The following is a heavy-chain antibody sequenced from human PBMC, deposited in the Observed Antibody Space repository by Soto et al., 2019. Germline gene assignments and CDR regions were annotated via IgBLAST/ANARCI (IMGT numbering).Heavy chain of an antibody. D-gene: IGHD5-18*01. CDR1: GFAFSSYG. J-gene: IGHJ6*02. CDR3: AKEIRYTATCTSIYYYYGMDV. Sequence: QVQLVESGGGVVQPGRSLRLSCAASGFAFSSYGMHWVRQAPGKGLEWVAVISYDGSNKYYADSVKGRFTISRDNSKNTLYLQMNSLRAEDTAVYYCAKEIRYTATCTSIYYYYGMDVWGQGTTDTVSS. V-gene: IGHV3-30*18. CDR2: ISYDGSNK.